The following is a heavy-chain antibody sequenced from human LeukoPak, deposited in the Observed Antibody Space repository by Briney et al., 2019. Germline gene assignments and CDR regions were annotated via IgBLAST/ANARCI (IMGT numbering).Heavy chain of an antibody. V-gene: IGHV1-46*01. J-gene: IGHJ3*02. Sequence: ASVKVSCKASGYTFTSYYMHWVRQAPGQGLEWMGIINPSGGSTSYAQKFQGRVTMTRDTSTSTVYMELSSLRSEDTAVYYCARDHYGSGSYDAFDIWGQGTMVTVSS. CDR2: INPSGGST. CDR1: GYTFTSYY. CDR3: ARDHYGSGSYDAFDI. D-gene: IGHD3-10*01.